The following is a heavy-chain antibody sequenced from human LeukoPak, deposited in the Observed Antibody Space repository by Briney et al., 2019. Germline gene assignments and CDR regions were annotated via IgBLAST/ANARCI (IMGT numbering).Heavy chain of an antibody. D-gene: IGHD4-17*01. V-gene: IGHV3-30*02. CDR3: ARETGSAVGSTDFDY. CDR2: IWYDGSNK. J-gene: IGHJ4*02. Sequence: GGTLRLSCAASGFTFSSYGMHWVRQAPGKGLEWVALIWYDGSNKYYADSVKGRFTISRDNSKNTLYLQMNSLRAEDTAVYYCARETGSAVGSTDFDYWGQGTLVTVSS. CDR1: GFTFSSYG.